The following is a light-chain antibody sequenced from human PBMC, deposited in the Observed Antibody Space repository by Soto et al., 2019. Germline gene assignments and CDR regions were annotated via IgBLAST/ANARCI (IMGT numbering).Light chain of an antibody. CDR3: QTWGTGIRV. Sequence: QSVLTQSPSASASLGASVKLTCTLSSGHSNYAIAWHQQQPEKGPRYLMKVNSDGSHRKGDGIPDRFSGSSSGAHRYLTISSLKSADEADYYCQTWGTGIRVFGTGTKLTVL. CDR1: SGHSNYA. J-gene: IGLJ1*01. CDR2: VNSDGSH. V-gene: IGLV4-69*01.